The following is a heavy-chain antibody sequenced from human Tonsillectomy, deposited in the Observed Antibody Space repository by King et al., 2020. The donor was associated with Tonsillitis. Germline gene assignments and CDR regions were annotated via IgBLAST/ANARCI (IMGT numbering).Heavy chain of an antibody. CDR2: IRGIGGGT. D-gene: IGHD3-9*01. Sequence: VQLVESGGGLVQPGGSLRLSCAASGGTFSIYAMSLVRQVPWKGLEWVSAIRGIGGGTYCADSVKGRFTISSDNSKNTLYLQMNSLRAEDTAVYYCAKAELYYDILTPFDYWGQGTLVTVSS. CDR3: AKAELYYDILTPFDY. V-gene: IGHV3-23*04. J-gene: IGHJ4*02. CDR1: GGTFSIYA.